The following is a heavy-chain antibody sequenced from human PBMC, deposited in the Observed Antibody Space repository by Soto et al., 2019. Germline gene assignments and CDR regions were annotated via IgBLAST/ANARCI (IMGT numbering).Heavy chain of an antibody. CDR1: GFTFRSYG. J-gene: IGHJ5*02. Sequence: QVQLVESGGGVVQPGRSLRLSCAASGFTFRSYGMHWVRQAPGKGLEWVAVSSYDGSNQYYADSVKGRFTISRDDSKNTLYLQMISLRPEDTAVYYCAKDREHQLIRGWFDPWVQGTLVTVSP. CDR3: AKDREHQLIRGWFDP. CDR2: SSYDGSNQ. V-gene: IGHV3-30*18. D-gene: IGHD6-13*01.